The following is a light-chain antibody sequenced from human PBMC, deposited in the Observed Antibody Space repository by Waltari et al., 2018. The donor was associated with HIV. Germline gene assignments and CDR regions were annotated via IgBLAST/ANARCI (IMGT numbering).Light chain of an antibody. Sequence: EIVLTQSPGTLSLSPGERATRPCRASQTIRSNYIAWYQPKFGQAPRLLIYGASSRATGIPDRFSGSGSGTNFTLTISRLEPGDFGVYYCQQYVRSPRTFGRGTKVEI. J-gene: IGKJ1*01. CDR2: GAS. V-gene: IGKV3-20*01. CDR1: QTIRSNY. CDR3: QQYVRSPRT.